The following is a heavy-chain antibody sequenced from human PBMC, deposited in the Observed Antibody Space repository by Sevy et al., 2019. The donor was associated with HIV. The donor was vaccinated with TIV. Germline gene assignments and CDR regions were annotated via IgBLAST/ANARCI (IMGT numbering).Heavy chain of an antibody. CDR3: ARGPGSSYYDSSGYYLDY. V-gene: IGHV4-34*01. Sequence: SETLSLTCAVYGGSFSGYYWSWIRQPPGKGLESIGEINHIGSTNYNPSLRSRVTISVDTSKNQFSLNLNSVTAADTAVYYCARGPGSSYYDSSGYYLDYWGQGTLVTVSS. J-gene: IGHJ4*02. CDR1: GGSFSGYY. CDR2: INHIGST. D-gene: IGHD3-22*01.